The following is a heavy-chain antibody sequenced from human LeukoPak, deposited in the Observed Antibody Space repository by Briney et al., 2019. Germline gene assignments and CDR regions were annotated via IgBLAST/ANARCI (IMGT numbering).Heavy chain of an antibody. J-gene: IGHJ4*02. CDR1: GYSISSGYY. CDR3: AREEDIAVDNFDY. D-gene: IGHD6-19*01. Sequence: SETLSLTCAVSGYSISSGYYWGWIRQPPGKGLEWIGSIYHSGSTYYNPSLKSRVTVSVDTSKNQFSLKLSSVTAADTAVYYCAREEDIAVDNFDYWGQGTLVTVSS. V-gene: IGHV4-38-2*02. CDR2: IYHSGST.